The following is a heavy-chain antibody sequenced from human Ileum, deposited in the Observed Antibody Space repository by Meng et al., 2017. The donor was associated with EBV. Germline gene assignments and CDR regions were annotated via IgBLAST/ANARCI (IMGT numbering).Heavy chain of an antibody. J-gene: IGHJ4*02. CDR2: IYYSGST. Sequence: QLQGSGPGLVKRWETLYLTCTVSGGSISSSSYYWGWIRQPPGKGLEWIGSIYYSGSTYYNPSLKSRVTISVDTSKNQFSLKLSSVTAADTAVYYCARELMYCSGGSCYPFDYWGQGTLVTVSS. V-gene: IGHV4-39*07. D-gene: IGHD2-15*01. CDR3: ARELMYCSGGSCYPFDY. CDR1: GGSISSSSYY.